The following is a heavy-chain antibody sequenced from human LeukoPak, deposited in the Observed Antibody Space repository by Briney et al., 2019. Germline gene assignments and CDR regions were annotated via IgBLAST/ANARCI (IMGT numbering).Heavy chain of an antibody. CDR1: GVSISSGGYS. D-gene: IGHD3-16*01. CDR2: IYRSGST. V-gene: IGHV4-30-2*01. Sequence: PSQTLSLTCSGSGVSISSGGYSWRWIQQPPGKGLEWIGYIYRSGSTYYNPSLKSRVTISVDRSKNQFSLKLSSVTAADTAVYYCARAPGGEEPRIGAFDIWGQGTMVTVSS. J-gene: IGHJ3*02. CDR3: ARAPGGEEPRIGAFDI.